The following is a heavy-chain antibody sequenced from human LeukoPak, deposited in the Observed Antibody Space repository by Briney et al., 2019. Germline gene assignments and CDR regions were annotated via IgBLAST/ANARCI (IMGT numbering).Heavy chain of an antibody. V-gene: IGHV1-24*01. Sequence: GASVKVSCKVSGYTLTELSMHWVRQAPGKGLEWMGGFDPEDGETIYAQKFQGRVTMTEDTSTDTAYMELSSLRSEDTAVYYCATGAIYYYDSSGLPAFDYWGQGTLVTVSS. CDR3: ATGAIYYYDSSGLPAFDY. D-gene: IGHD3-22*01. CDR2: FDPEDGET. CDR1: GYTLTELS. J-gene: IGHJ4*02.